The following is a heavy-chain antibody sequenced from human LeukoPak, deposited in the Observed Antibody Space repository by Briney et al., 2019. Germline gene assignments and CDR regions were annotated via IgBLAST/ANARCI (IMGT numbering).Heavy chain of an antibody. J-gene: IGHJ4*02. CDR3: AREYSSSWLLDY. CDR2: IKPRGNEK. Sequence: GGSLRLSCAASGFTFSDYWMTWVRQAPGKGLEWVANIKPRGNEKYYVDSVKGRFTISRDNAKNSLYLQMNSLRAEDTAVYYCAREYSSSWLLDYWGQGTLVTVSS. D-gene: IGHD6-13*01. V-gene: IGHV3-7*01. CDR1: GFTFSDYW.